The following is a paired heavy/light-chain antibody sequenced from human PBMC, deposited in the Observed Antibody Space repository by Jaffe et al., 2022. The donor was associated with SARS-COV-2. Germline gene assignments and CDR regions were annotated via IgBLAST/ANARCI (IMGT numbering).Light chain of an antibody. V-gene: IGLV3-19*01. Sequence: SSELTQDPAVSVALGQTVRITCQGDSLRYYYASWYQQKPGQAPVLVIYDEKNRPSGIPDRFSGSTSGHTASLTITGAQAEDEADYYCSSRDSSGNLFVFGPGTEVTVL. CDR1: SLRYYY. J-gene: IGLJ1*01. CDR3: SSRDSSGNLFV. CDR2: DEK.
Heavy chain of an antibody. D-gene: IGHD3-10*01. CDR1: GFTSSTYW. V-gene: IGHV3-7*01. CDR3: ARVDTMLRGVIIVRYFDY. Sequence: EVQLVESGGGLVQPGGSLRLSCAASGFTSSTYWMSWVRQAPGKGLEWVASIKQDGSEKYYVDSVKGRFTISRDNAKKSLYLQMNSLRAEDSAVYYCARVDTMLRGVIIVRYFDYWGQGTQVAVSS. J-gene: IGHJ4*02. CDR2: IKQDGSEK.